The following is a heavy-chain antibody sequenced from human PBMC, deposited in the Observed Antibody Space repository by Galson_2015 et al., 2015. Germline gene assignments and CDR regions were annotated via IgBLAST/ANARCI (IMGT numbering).Heavy chain of an antibody. D-gene: IGHD3-3*01. J-gene: IGHJ4*02. CDR3: ARNYNFWSGLDY. V-gene: IGHV3-11*01. Sequence: SLRLGCAASGFTFSDYYMTWVRQAPGMGLEYVSYMSSSGSTIYYADSVKGRFTISRDNAKNSLYLQMNSLRAEDTAVYYCARNYNFWSGLDYWGQGTLVTVSS. CDR1: GFTFSDYY. CDR2: MSSSGSTI.